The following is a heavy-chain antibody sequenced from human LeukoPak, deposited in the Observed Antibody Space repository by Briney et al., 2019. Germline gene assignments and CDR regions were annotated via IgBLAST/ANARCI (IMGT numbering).Heavy chain of an antibody. V-gene: IGHV3-53*01. Sequence: GGSLRLSCAASGFTVNSNYLSWVRQAPGKGLEWVSTLYNTGNTYYADSVKGRFSISRDNSKNTLFLQMNSLRAEDTAVCYCARLTPAAGRLYFVDWGPGTLVTVSS. D-gene: IGHD6-13*01. J-gene: IGHJ4*02. CDR3: ARLTPAAGRLYFVD. CDR1: GFTVNSNY. CDR2: LYNTGNT.